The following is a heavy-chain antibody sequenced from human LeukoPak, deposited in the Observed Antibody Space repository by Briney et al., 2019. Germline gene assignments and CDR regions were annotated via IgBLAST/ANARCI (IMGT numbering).Heavy chain of an antibody. Sequence: GASVKVSCKASGYTFTSYYMHWVRQAPGQGLEWMEIINPSGGSTSYAQKFQGRVTMTRDTSTSTVYMELSSLRSEDTAVYYCARGGVYGGDFKVGAFDIWGQGTMVTVSS. V-gene: IGHV1-46*01. CDR3: ARGGVYGGDFKVGAFDI. CDR2: INPSGGST. D-gene: IGHD4-23*01. CDR1: GYTFTSYY. J-gene: IGHJ3*02.